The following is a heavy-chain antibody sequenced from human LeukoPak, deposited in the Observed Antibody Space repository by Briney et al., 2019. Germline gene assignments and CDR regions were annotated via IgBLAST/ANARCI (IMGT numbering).Heavy chain of an antibody. D-gene: IGHD2-15*01. Sequence: SETLSLTCTVSGGSISSYYWSWIRRPPGKGLEWIGYIYYSGSTNYNPSLKSRVTISVDTSKNQFSLKLSSVTAADTAVYYCARLPYCSGGSCRDYWGQGTLVTVSS. V-gene: IGHV4-59*08. CDR2: IYYSGST. J-gene: IGHJ4*02. CDR3: ARLPYCSGGSCRDY. CDR1: GGSISSYY.